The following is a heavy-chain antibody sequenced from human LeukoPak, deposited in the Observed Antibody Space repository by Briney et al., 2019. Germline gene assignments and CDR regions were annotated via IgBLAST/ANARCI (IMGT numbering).Heavy chain of an antibody. CDR3: ATEAELAWAPYYYGLDV. D-gene: IGHD3-10*01. Sequence: ASVKVSCKVSGNTLSELSIHWVRQTPGEGLERMGGFDPEDGETIYAEKFQARVTMTEDTSTDTAYMQLTNLRSEDTAVYFCATEAELAWAPYYYGLDVWGQGTTVTVSS. V-gene: IGHV1-24*01. CDR2: FDPEDGET. J-gene: IGHJ6*02. CDR1: GNTLSELS.